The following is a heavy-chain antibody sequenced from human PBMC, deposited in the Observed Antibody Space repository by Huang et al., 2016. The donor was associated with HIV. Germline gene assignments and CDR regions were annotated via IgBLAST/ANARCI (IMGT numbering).Heavy chain of an antibody. CDR3: ARGAGKYYYYGMDV. D-gene: IGHD3-10*01. J-gene: IGHJ6*02. CDR2: IIPIFGKA. Sequence: QVHLVQSGAEVKKPGSSVKVSCKASGGTFSSYAISWVRQAPGQGLEWRGGIIPIFGKANYAQNVQGRVTSTADESTSTAYMELSSLRSEDTAVYYCARGAGKYYYYGMDVWGQGTTVTVSS. V-gene: IGHV1-69*01. CDR1: GGTFSSYA.